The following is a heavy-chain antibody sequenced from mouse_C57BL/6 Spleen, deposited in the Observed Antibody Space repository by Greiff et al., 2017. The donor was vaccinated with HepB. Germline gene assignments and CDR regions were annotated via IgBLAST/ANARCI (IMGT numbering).Heavy chain of an antibody. CDR1: GFTFSDYG. Sequence: EVKLVESGGGLVKPGGSLKLSCAASGFTFSDYGMHWVRQAPEKGLEWVAYISSGSSTIYYADTVKGRITMSRDNAKNTLFLQMTSLRSEDTAMYYCARQFITTVVGESYFDVWGTGTTVTVSS. V-gene: IGHV5-17*01. J-gene: IGHJ1*03. CDR2: ISSGSSTI. CDR3: ARQFITTVVGESYFDV. D-gene: IGHD1-1*01.